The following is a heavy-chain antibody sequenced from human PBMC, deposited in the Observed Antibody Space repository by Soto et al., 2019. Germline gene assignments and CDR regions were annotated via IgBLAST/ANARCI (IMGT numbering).Heavy chain of an antibody. Sequence: GGSLRLSCAASGFTFSSYAMSWVRQAPGKGLEWVSAISGSGGSTYYADSVKGRFTISRDNSKNTLYLQMNSLRAGDTAVYYCAKDKRAAKYYFDYWGQGTLVTVSS. CDR2: ISGSGGST. CDR3: AKDKRAAKYYFDY. CDR1: GFTFSSYA. J-gene: IGHJ4*02. D-gene: IGHD6-13*01. V-gene: IGHV3-23*01.